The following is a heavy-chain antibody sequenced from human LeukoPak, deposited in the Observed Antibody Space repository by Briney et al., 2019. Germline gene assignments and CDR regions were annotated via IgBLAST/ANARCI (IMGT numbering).Heavy chain of an antibody. J-gene: IGHJ4*02. D-gene: IGHD1-26*01. CDR3: AKDIGSMKGSPDY. CDR2: ISYDGSNK. Sequence: PGGSLRLSCAASGFTFSSYGMHWVRQAPGKGLEWVAVISYDGSNKYYADSVKGRFTISRDNSKNTLYLQMNSLRAEDTAVYYCAKDIGSMKGSPDYWGQGTLVTVSS. V-gene: IGHV3-30*18. CDR1: GFTFSSYG.